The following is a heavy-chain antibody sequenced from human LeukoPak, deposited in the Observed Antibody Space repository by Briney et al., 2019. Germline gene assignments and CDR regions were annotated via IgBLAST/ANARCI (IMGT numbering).Heavy chain of an antibody. J-gene: IGHJ6*03. CDR3: ASAPRDYDILTGYYDYYYMDV. CDR1: GYTFTGYY. D-gene: IGHD3-9*01. Sequence: GASVKVSCKASGYTFTGYYMHWVRQAPGQGLEWMGWINPNSGGTNYAQKFQGRVTMTRDTSISTAYMELSRLRSDDTAVYYCASAPRDYDILTGYYDYYYMDVWGKGTTVTISS. V-gene: IGHV1-2*02. CDR2: INPNSGGT.